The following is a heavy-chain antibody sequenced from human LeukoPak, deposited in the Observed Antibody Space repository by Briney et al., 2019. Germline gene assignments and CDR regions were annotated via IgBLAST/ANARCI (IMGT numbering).Heavy chain of an antibody. V-gene: IGHV4-59*01. CDR1: GGSISSYY. J-gene: IGHJ4*02. Sequence: PSETLSLTCTVSGGSISSYYWSWIRQPPGKGLEWIGYIYYSGSTNYNPSLKSRVTISVDTSKNRFSLKLSSVTAADTAVYYCARGYWFYFDYWGQGTLVSVSS. D-gene: IGHD2-8*02. CDR3: ARGYWFYFDY. CDR2: IYYSGST.